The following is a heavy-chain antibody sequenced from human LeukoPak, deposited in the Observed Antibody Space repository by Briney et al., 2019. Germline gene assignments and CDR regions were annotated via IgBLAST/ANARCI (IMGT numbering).Heavy chain of an antibody. V-gene: IGHV4-28*05. CDR2: IYYSGGI. J-gene: IGHJ3*02. D-gene: IGHD4-17*01. Sequence: SDTLSLTCAVSGYSISSTNYWAWIRQPPGKGMEWIGHIYYSGGIYYNPSLKSRVTMSVDTSKNQFSLKLSSVTAVDTAVYYCARKATTGPTKAAFDIWGQGTMVTVSS. CDR1: GYSISSTNY. CDR3: ARKATTGPTKAAFDI.